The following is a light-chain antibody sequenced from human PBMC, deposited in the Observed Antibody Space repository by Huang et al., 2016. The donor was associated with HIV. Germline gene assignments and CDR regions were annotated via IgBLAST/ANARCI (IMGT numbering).Light chain of an antibody. CDR2: GAS. V-gene: IGKV3-15*01. J-gene: IGKJ2*01. Sequence: EVMMTQSPAPLSVSQGERVNISCRASQTISNNLAWYQQKPGQSPSPLIYGASSRAAGIPVRFSGSGSGTEFTLTISSAQSEDFTLYYCQQYSIWPYTFGQGTKLEIK. CDR1: QTISNN. CDR3: QQYSIWPYT.